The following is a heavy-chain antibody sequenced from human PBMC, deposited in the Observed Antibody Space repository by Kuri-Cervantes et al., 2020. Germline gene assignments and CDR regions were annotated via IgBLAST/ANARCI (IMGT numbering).Heavy chain of an antibody. CDR3: ARRRGRGYYDSSGYWFDP. D-gene: IGHD3-22*01. Sequence: SETLSLTCTVSGGSIRSYYWSWIRQAPGKGLEWIGYIYYSGSTNYNPSLKSRVTISVDTSKNQFSLKLSSVTAADTAVYYCARRRGRGYYDSSGYWFDPWGQGTLVTVSS. CDR2: IYYSGST. J-gene: IGHJ5*02. CDR1: GGSIRSYY. V-gene: IGHV4-59*12.